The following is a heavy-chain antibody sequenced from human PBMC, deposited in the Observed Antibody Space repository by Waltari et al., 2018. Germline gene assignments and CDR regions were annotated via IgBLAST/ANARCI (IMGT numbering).Heavy chain of an antibody. CDR3: ASSRPYYGSGQHNAFDI. CDR1: GGTFSSYA. J-gene: IGHJ3*02. D-gene: IGHD3-10*01. Sequence: QVQLVQSGAEVKKPGSSVKVSCKASGGTFSSYAISWVRQAPGQGLEWMGGIIPIFGTANDAQKFQGRVTITADKSTSTAYMELSSLRSEDTAVYYCASSRPYYGSGQHNAFDIWGQGTMVTVSS. V-gene: IGHV1-69*14. CDR2: IIPIFGTA.